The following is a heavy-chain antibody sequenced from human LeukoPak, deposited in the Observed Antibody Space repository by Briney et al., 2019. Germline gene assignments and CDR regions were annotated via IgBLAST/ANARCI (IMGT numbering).Heavy chain of an antibody. CDR1: GFTFSRYW. Sequence: GGSLRLSCAASGFTFSRYWMSWVRQARAKGLEWVANINHDGNEKHYVDSVKGRFTMSRDNAKNSLYLQMNGLRAEDTAVYYCARIEAAEDYWGQGTLVTVSS. CDR2: INHDGNEK. CDR3: ARIEAAEDY. D-gene: IGHD6-13*01. V-gene: IGHV3-7*04. J-gene: IGHJ4*02.